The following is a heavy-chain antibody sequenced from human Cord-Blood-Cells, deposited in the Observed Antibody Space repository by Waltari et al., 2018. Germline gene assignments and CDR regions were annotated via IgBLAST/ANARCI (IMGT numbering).Heavy chain of an antibody. CDR2: IIPILGIA. CDR3: ATTNEYCSSTSCYAFDI. D-gene: IGHD2-2*01. Sequence: QVQLVQSGAEVKKPGSSVKVSCKASGGTFSSYAISWVRPAPGQGLEWMGRIIPILGIANYAQKFQGRVTITADKSTSTAYMELSSPRSEDTAVYYCATTNEYCSSTSCYAFDIWGQGTMVTVSS. J-gene: IGHJ3*02. V-gene: IGHV1-69*09. CDR1: GGTFSSYA.